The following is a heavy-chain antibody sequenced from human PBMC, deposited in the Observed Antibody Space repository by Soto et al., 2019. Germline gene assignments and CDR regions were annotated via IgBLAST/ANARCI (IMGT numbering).Heavy chain of an antibody. CDR1: GFTFSSYW. D-gene: IGHD6-13*01. CDR2: IKQDGSEK. CDR3: AREGSSWYYYYYGMDV. Sequence: PGGSLRLSCAASGFTFSSYWMSWVRQAPGKGLEWVANIKQDGSEKYYVDSVKGRFNISRENAKNTLYLQMNSLRAEEMAVYYCAREGSSWYYYYYGMDVWGQGTTVTVSS. J-gene: IGHJ6*02. V-gene: IGHV3-7*04.